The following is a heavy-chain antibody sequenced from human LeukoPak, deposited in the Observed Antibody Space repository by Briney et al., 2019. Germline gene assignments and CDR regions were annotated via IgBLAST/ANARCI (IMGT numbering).Heavy chain of an antibody. CDR1: GYTFTGYH. J-gene: IGHJ4*02. Sequence: ASVKVSCKASGYTFTGYHMHWVRQAPGHGLEWMGWIDPNSGGTNFVQKFQGRVTMTRDTSISTGYMELSRLRSDDTAVYYCAGDTGRDGYSFDYWGQGTLVTVSS. D-gene: IGHD5-24*01. CDR3: AGDTGRDGYSFDY. CDR2: IDPNSGGT. V-gene: IGHV1-2*02.